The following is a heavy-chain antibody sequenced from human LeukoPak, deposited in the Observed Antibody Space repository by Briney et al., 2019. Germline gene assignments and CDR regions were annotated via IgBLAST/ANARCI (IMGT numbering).Heavy chain of an antibody. CDR3: ARESYDSSGYYYRTYDYYYMDV. J-gene: IGHJ6*03. Sequence: GAPVKVSCKASGYTFTSYGISWVRQAPGQGLEWMGWISAYNGNTNYAQKLQGRVTMTTDTSTSTAYMELRSLRSDDTAVYYCARESYDSSGYYYRTYDYYYMDVWGKGTTVTVSS. V-gene: IGHV1-18*01. CDR2: ISAYNGNT. D-gene: IGHD3-22*01. CDR1: GYTFTSYG.